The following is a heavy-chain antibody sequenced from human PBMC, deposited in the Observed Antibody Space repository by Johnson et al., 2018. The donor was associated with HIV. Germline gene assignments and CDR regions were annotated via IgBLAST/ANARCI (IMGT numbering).Heavy chain of an antibody. CDR1: GFTFSSYW. V-gene: IGHV3-74*02. D-gene: IGHD6-13*01. CDR2: INSDGSST. Sequence: VQLVESGGGLVQPGGSLRLSCAASGFTFSSYWMHWVRQAPGKGLVWVSRINSDGSSTSYADSVKGRFTISRDNAKRSLYLQMNSLKTEDTAVYYCTRGKGQLGPVWDAFDIWGQGTMVTVSS. J-gene: IGHJ3*02. CDR3: TRGKGQLGPVWDAFDI.